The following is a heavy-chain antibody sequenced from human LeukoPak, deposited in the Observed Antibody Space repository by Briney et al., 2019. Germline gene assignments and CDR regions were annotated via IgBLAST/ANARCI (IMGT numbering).Heavy chain of an antibody. V-gene: IGHV3-30*02. CDR3: AKGGYSGSYAGNYFDY. CDR1: GFTFSSYG. D-gene: IGHD1-26*01. Sequence: PGGSLRLSCAASGFTFSSYGMHWVRQAPGKGLEWVAFIRYDGSNKYYADSVKGRFTISRDNSKNTLYLQMNSLRAEDTAVYYCAKGGYSGSYAGNYFDYWGQGTLVTVSS. J-gene: IGHJ4*02. CDR2: IRYDGSNK.